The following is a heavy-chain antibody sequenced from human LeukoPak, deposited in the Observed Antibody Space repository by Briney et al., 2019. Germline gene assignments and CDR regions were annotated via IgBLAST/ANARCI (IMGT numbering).Heavy chain of an antibody. J-gene: IGHJ3*02. Sequence: SETLSLTCAIYGGSFSGYYWSWIRQPPGKGLEWIGDIFHSGNTNYNPSLKSRVTISIDTSKNQFSLKLSSVTAADTAVYYCAKSQYYYDSSGYYNHAFDIWGQGTMVTVPS. CDR3: AKSQYYYDSSGYYNHAFDI. V-gene: IGHV4-34*12. D-gene: IGHD3-22*01. CDR2: IFHSGNT. CDR1: GGSFSGYY.